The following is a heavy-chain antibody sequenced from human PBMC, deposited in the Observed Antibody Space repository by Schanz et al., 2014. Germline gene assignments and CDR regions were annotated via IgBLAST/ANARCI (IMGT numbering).Heavy chain of an antibody. CDR3: AKGQLLSYYFDY. CDR1: GFNFGDYY. V-gene: IGHV3-7*03. D-gene: IGHD2-21*01. CDR2: INPDGSGK. Sequence: EVQLVESEGGLVQSGGSLRLSCAASGFNFGDYYMTWVRQAPGKGLESVAKINPDGSGKYYVVSVEGRFTISRDNSKNTLYLQMNSLRAEDTAVYYCAKGQLLSYYFDYWGQGTLVTVSS. J-gene: IGHJ4*02.